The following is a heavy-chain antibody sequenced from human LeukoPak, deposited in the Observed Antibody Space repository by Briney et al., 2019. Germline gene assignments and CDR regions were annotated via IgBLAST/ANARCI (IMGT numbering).Heavy chain of an antibody. CDR1: GFTFSNAW. Sequence: GGSLRLSCAASGFTFSNAWMSWVRQAPGKGLEWVGRIKSKTDGGTTDYAAPVKGRFAISRDDSKNTLYLQMNSLKTEDTAVYYCTTAGIVLMVYVDYWGQGTLVTVSS. CDR3: TTAGIVLMVYVDY. J-gene: IGHJ4*02. CDR2: IKSKTDGGTT. V-gene: IGHV3-15*01. D-gene: IGHD2-8*01.